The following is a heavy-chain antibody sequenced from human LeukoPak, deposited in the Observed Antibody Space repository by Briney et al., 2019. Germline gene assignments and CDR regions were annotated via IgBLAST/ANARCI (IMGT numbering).Heavy chain of an antibody. Sequence: GESLKISCAASGFTFSSYAMTWARQAAGRGLEWVSTISGSGGSTYYADSVKGRFTISRDNSKNTLYLQMNSLRAEDTAVYYCARATPRYFDYWGQGTLVTVSS. J-gene: IGHJ4*02. CDR1: GFTFSSYA. CDR2: ISGSGGST. V-gene: IGHV3-23*01. D-gene: IGHD5-24*01. CDR3: ARATPRYFDY.